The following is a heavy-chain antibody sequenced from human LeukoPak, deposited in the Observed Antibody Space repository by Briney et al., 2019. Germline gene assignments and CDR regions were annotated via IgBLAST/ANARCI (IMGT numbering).Heavy chain of an antibody. V-gene: IGHV4-34*01. CDR1: GGSFSDYY. CDR2: ISHSGST. J-gene: IGHJ4*02. CDR3: ARAHDYGGNSNFDY. Sequence: PSETLSLTCAVYGGSFSDYYWSWIRQPPGKGLEWIGEISHSGSTNYNPSLKSRVTISVDTSKNQFSLKLSSVTAADTAVYYCARAHDYGGNSNFDYWGQGTLVTVSS. D-gene: IGHD4-23*01.